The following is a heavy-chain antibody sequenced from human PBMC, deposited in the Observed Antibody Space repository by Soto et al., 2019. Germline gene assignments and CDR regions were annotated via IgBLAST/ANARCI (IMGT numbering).Heavy chain of an antibody. D-gene: IGHD2-15*01. J-gene: IGHJ5*02. CDR1: GYTFTTHG. V-gene: IGHV1-18*01. CDR2: VRGDNGHT. CDR3: ARDLGYCRSGTCYREWFDP. Sequence: QVQLVQSGAEVKKPGASVKVSCKASGYTFTTHGISRVRQAPGQGLEWMGWVRGDNGHTNYAQSLQGRVTMTTDTSTNTAYMELRSLRSDDTAVYYCARDLGYCRSGTCYREWFDPWGQGTLVTVSS.